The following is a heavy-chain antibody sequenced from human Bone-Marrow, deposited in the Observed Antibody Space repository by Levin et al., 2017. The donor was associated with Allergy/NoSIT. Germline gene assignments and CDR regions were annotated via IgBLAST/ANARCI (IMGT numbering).Heavy chain of an antibody. V-gene: IGHV3-21*01. Sequence: HGESLKISCAASGFAFSSNDMNWVRQAPGKGLEWVSSITSSGGHMYYADSVKGRFTISRDNSKNSVYLQMNSLRAEDTAVYFCARDIGYCSSASCSYGVYYYGMDVWGQGTTVTVSS. CDR1: GFAFSSND. J-gene: IGHJ6*02. D-gene: IGHD2-2*01. CDR2: ITSSGGHM. CDR3: ARDIGYCSSASCSYGVYYYGMDV.